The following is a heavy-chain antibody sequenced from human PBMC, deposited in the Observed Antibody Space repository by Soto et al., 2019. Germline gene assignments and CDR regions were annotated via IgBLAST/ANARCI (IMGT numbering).Heavy chain of an antibody. J-gene: IGHJ4*02. Sequence: QVQLQESGPGLVKPSGTLSLTCAVSGGSISSSNWWSWVRQPPGKGLEGVGEIYHSGSTNYNQSRKSRATKSGDKYKNQFSQKLSSVTAADTAGYYCAGDAVISSWPQEEDYWGQGTLCTVTS. V-gene: IGHV4-4*02. CDR1: GGSISSSNW. CDR2: IYHSGST. D-gene: IGHD6-13*01. CDR3: AGDAVISSWPQEEDY.